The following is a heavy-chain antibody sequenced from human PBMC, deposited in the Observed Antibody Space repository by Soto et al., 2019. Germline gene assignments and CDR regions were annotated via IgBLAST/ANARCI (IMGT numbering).Heavy chain of an antibody. CDR3: ARDPPPPDY. J-gene: IGHJ4*02. CDR2: ISAYNGNT. V-gene: IGHV1-18*01. Sequence: QVQLVQSGAEVKKPGASVKVSCKASGYTFASYAISWMRQAPGQGLEWMGWISAYNGNTNYAQKLQGRVTMTTDTSTRPAYMELRSLRSDVTAVYYCARDPPPPDYWGQGTLVTVSS. CDR1: GYTFASYA.